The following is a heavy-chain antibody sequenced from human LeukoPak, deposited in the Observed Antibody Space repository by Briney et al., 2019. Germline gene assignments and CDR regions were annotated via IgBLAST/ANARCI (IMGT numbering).Heavy chain of an antibody. Sequence: GESLKISCKGSGYSFTSYWIGWVRQMPGKGLECMGIIYPGDSDTRYSPSFQGQVTISADKSISTAYLQWSSLKASDTAMYYCAVGQEYYDILTGLYYFDYWGQGTLVTVSS. D-gene: IGHD3-9*01. CDR2: IYPGDSDT. CDR3: AVGQEYYDILTGLYYFDY. V-gene: IGHV5-51*01. CDR1: GYSFTSYW. J-gene: IGHJ4*02.